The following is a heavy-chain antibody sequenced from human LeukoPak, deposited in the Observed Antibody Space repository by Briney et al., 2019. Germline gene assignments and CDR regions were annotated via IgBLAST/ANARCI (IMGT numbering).Heavy chain of an antibody. CDR1: GYTFTNYG. CDR2: ISGYDGDT. V-gene: IGHV1-18*01. D-gene: IGHD3-10*01. CDR3: ARDADGSGTLLDY. J-gene: IGHJ4*02. Sequence: ASVTVSCKASGYTFTNYGITWVRQAPGQGLEWMGWISGYDGDTKYVQNLQGRVTMTTDTFTNIVYMELRSLRSNDTAVYYCARDADGSGTLLDYWGQGSLVTVSS.